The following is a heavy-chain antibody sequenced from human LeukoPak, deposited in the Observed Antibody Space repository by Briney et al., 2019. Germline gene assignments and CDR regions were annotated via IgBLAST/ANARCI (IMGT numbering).Heavy chain of an antibody. V-gene: IGHV1-2*02. CDR2: INPNSGGT. CDR1: GYTFTGYY. D-gene: IGHD2-15*01. Sequence: ASVEVSCKASGYTFTGYYMHWVRQAPGQGLEWMGWINPNSGGTNYAQKFQGRVTMTRDTSISTAYMELSRLRSDDTAVYYCAREHCSGGSCYLPSGYWGQGTLVTVSS. J-gene: IGHJ4*02. CDR3: AREHCSGGSCYLPSGY.